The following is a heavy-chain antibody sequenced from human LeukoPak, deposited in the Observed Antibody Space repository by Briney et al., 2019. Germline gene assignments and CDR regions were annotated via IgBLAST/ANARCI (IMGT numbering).Heavy chain of an antibody. D-gene: IGHD3-22*01. Sequence: GGSLRLSCAASGFTFSSYEMNWVRQAPGKGLEWVSGLSWNSGDIGYADYVKGRFTISRDNAKNSLYLQMNSLRTEDTALYYCVKDSGANYDSTGFLPHFDYWGQGTLVTVSS. CDR1: GFTFSSYE. J-gene: IGHJ4*02. CDR3: VKDSGANYDSTGFLPHFDY. V-gene: IGHV3-9*01. CDR2: LSWNSGDI.